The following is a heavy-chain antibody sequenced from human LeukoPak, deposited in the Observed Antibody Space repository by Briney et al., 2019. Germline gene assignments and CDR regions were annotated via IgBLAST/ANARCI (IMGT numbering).Heavy chain of an antibody. CDR2: IKQDGSEK. V-gene: IGHV3-7*01. CDR1: GFTFSSYW. D-gene: IGHD1-20*01. CDR3: ARESKWAYNWNYFDY. Sequence: PGGSLRLSCAASGFTFSSYWMSWVRQAPGKGLEWVANIKQDGSEKYYVDSVKGRFTISRDNAKNSLYLQMNSLRAEDTAVYYCARESKWAYNWNYFDYWGQRTLVTVSS. J-gene: IGHJ4*02.